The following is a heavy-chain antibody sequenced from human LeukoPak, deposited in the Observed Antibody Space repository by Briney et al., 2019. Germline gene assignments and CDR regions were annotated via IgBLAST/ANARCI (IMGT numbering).Heavy chain of an antibody. CDR1: GFTFRNYV. CDR2: TSSDLNVK. Sequence: GGSLRLSCAASGFTFRNYVIHWVRQAPGKGLEWVAVTSSDLNVKLYADSVKGRFTISRDNSRSTPYLQMNSLRPEDTAIYYCAREGYYGSGSPPSLYFDYWGQGTLVTVSS. CDR3: AREGYYGSGSPPSLYFDY. V-gene: IGHV3-30-3*01. J-gene: IGHJ4*02. D-gene: IGHD3-10*01.